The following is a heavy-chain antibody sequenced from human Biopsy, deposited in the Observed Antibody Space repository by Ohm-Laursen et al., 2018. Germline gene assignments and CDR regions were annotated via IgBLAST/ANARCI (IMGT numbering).Heavy chain of an antibody. CDR2: IYYSGST. J-gene: IGHJ6*02. V-gene: IGHV4-59*01. CDR3: ASMPAAIHEPNYSYYGMHV. CDR1: GDSISSYY. Sequence: SETLSLTCTVSGDSISSYYWSWIRQPPGKRLEWIGNIYYSGSTNFNPSLKSRVTISVDTSKNQFSLKLSSVTAADTAVYYCASMPAAIHEPNYSYYGMHVWGQGTTVTVSS. D-gene: IGHD2-2*02.